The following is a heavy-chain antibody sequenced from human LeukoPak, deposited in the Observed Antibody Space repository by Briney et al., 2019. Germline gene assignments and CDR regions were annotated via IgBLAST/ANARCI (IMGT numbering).Heavy chain of an antibody. CDR3: ARGLYYYDSSGETTFDY. CDR2: INPSGGST. D-gene: IGHD3-22*01. J-gene: IGHJ4*02. CDR1: GYTFTSYY. Sequence: ASVKVSCKASGYTFTSYYMHWVRQAPGQGLEWMGIINPSGGSTSYAQKFQGRVTMTRDMSTSTVYMELSSLRSEDTAVYYCARGLYYYDSSGETTFDYWGQGTLVTVSS. V-gene: IGHV1-46*01.